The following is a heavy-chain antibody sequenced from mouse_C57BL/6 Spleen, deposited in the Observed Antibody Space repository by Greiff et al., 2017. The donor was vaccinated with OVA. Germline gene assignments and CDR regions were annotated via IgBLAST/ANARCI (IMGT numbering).Heavy chain of an antibody. J-gene: IGHJ2*01. CDR2: INPGSGGT. V-gene: IGHV1-54*01. CDR3: ATFYYGSSYYFDY. D-gene: IGHD1-1*01. Sequence: VKVVESGAELVRPGTSVKVSCKASGYAFTNYLIEWVKQRPGQGLEWIGVINPGSGGTNYNEKFKGKATLTADKSSSTAYMQLSSLTSEDSAVYFCATFYYGSSYYFDYWGQGTTLTVSS. CDR1: GYAFTNYL.